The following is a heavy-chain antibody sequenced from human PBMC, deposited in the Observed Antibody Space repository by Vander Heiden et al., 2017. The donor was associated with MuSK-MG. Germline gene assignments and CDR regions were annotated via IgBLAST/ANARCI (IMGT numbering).Heavy chain of an antibody. Sequence: QVQLQESGPGLVKPSQTLSLTCTVSGGSISSGGYYWSWIRQHPGKGLEWIGYIYYSGSTYYNPTLKSRVTISVDTSKNQFSLKMRSVTAADTAVYYSAIDDRVAKRTLDYWGQGTMVTVFS. J-gene: IGHJ4*02. CDR1: GGSISSGGYY. CDR2: IYYSGST. D-gene: IGHD5-12*01. CDR3: AIDDRVAKRTLDY. V-gene: IGHV4-31*03.